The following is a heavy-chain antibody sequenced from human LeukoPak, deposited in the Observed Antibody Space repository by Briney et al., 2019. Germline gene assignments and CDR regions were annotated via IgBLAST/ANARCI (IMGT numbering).Heavy chain of an antibody. D-gene: IGHD6-13*01. V-gene: IGHV3-74*01. CDR3: ARDWIGATGKGIDY. Sequence: GGSLRLSCAASGFTFSSYWMHWVRQVPGKGLVWVSRINSDGGRTNYADSVKGRFTISRDSAENTVYLQMNSLRAEDTAVYYCARDWIGATGKGIDYWGQGALVTVSS. J-gene: IGHJ4*02. CDR1: GFTFSSYW. CDR2: INSDGGRT.